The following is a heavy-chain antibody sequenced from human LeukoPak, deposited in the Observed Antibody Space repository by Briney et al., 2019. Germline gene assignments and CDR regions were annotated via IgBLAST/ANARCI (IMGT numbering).Heavy chain of an antibody. CDR2: TYYDGTT. Sequence: PSETLSLTCTVSGGSMSSYYWSWIRQSPGKGLEWIGYTYYDGTTNHNPSLKSRVTISVDTSKNQFSLKLSSVTAADTAVYYCARSGMGGATWGWWFDPWGQGTLVTVSS. D-gene: IGHD1-26*01. CDR3: ARSGMGGATWGWWFDP. CDR1: GGSMSSYY. V-gene: IGHV4-59*01. J-gene: IGHJ5*02.